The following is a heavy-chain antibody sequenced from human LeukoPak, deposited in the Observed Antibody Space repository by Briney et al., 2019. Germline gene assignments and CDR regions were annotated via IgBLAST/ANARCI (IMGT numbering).Heavy chain of an antibody. CDR1: GFTFSSAW. V-gene: IGHV3-15*05. Sequence: GGSLRLSCVASGFTFSSAWMSWLRQAPGKGLEWVGRIKSNNDGGTTDYAASVKGRFTISRDNAKNSLYLQMNSLRAEDTALYYCAKDTGSWYGGLFDYWGQGTLVTVSS. CDR2: IKSNNDGGTT. J-gene: IGHJ4*02. CDR3: AKDTGSWYGGLFDY. D-gene: IGHD6-13*01.